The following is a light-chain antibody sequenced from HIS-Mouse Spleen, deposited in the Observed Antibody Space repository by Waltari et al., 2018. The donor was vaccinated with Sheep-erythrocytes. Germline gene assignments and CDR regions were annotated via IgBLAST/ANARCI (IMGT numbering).Light chain of an antibody. CDR3: CSYAGSYNHV. V-gene: IGLV2-11*01. CDR1: SRDVGGYNY. CDR2: DVS. J-gene: IGLJ1*01. Sequence: QSALTQPRPVSGSPGQSVTISCPGTSRDVGGYNYVSWYQQHPGKAPKLMIYDVSKRPSGVPDRFSGSKSGNTASLTISGLQAEDEADYYCCSYAGSYNHVFATGTKVTVL.